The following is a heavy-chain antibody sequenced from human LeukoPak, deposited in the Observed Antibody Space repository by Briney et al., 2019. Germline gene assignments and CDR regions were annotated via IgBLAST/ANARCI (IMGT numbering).Heavy chain of an antibody. CDR1: GYTFTSYY. Sequence: GASVKVSCKASGYTFTSYYMHWVRQAPGKGLEWVSSISNSNSYIYYADSVKGRFTISRDNAKNSLCLQMNSLRAEDTAVYYCARDTEGYNSGCFDYWGQGALVTVSS. D-gene: IGHD6-19*01. CDR2: ISNSNSYI. V-gene: IGHV3-21*01. CDR3: ARDTEGYNSGCFDY. J-gene: IGHJ4*02.